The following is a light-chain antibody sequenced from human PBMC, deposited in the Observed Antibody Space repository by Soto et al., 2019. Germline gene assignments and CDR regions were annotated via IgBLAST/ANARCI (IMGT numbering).Light chain of an antibody. CDR3: QQYNNWPPYT. CDR1: QTIANN. CDR2: GAS. J-gene: IGKJ2*01. V-gene: IGKV3-15*01. Sequence: ETVMTQSPATLSVSPGERATLSCRSSQTIANNLAWYQQRPGQAPRLLIYGASTRATGIPARFSGSGSGTEFTLTISSLQSEDFAVYYCQQYNNWPPYTLGGGTKLEIK.